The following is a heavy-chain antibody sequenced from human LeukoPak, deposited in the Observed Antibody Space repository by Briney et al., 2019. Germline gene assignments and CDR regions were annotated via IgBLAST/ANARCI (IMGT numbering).Heavy chain of an antibody. CDR2: ISYDGSNK. V-gene: IGHV3-30*04. D-gene: IGHD2-2*01. J-gene: IGHJ4*02. CDR3: AKDSRDVSFDY. Sequence: GGSLRLSCAASGFTFSSYAMHWVRQAPGKGLEWVAVISYDGSNKYYADSVKGRFTVSRDNSKNTLYLQMNSLRAEDTAVYYCAKDSRDVSFDYWGQGTLVTVSS. CDR1: GFTFSSYA.